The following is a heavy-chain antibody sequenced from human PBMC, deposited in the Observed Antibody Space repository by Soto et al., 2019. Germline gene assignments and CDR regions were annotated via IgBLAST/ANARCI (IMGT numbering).Heavy chain of an antibody. Sequence: HPGGSLRLSSAASGFTFSTNWMHWARQAPGKGLVWVSRISSDGSSTAYADSVKGRFTISRDNAKNTLYLQMNSLRAEDTAVYYCARGTGTALLGWGQGTLVTVSS. CDR1: GFTFSTNW. V-gene: IGHV3-74*01. CDR2: ISSDGSST. CDR3: ARGTGTALLG. J-gene: IGHJ4*02. D-gene: IGHD2-15*01.